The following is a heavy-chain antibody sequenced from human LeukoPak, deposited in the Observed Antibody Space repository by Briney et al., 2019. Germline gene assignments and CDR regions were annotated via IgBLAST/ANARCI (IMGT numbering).Heavy chain of an antibody. V-gene: IGHV3-30*18. J-gene: IGHJ4*02. CDR1: GFTFSSYG. Sequence: AGGSLRLSCAASGFTFSSYGMHWVRQAPGKGLEWVAVISYDGSNKYYADSVKGRFTISRDNSKNTLYLQMNSLRAEDTAVYYCAKERSRSGSYYYFDYWGQGTLVTVSS. D-gene: IGHD1-26*01. CDR2: ISYDGSNK. CDR3: AKERSRSGSYYYFDY.